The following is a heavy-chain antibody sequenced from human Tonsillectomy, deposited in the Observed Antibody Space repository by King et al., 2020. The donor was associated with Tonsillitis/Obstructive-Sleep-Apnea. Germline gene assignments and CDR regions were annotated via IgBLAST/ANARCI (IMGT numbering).Heavy chain of an antibody. CDR1: GYTFTNYA. CDR3: ARDGDFWSGYHWFDP. J-gene: IGHJ5*02. CDR2: ISAGNGNT. D-gene: IGHD3-3*01. Sequence: QLVQSGAEVKKPGASVKVSCKASGYTFTNYAMHWVRQAPGQRLEWMGWISAGNGNTKYSQKFQGRVTITRDTSASTAYMELSSLRSEDTAVYYCARDGDFWSGYHWFDPWGQGTLVTVSS. V-gene: IGHV1-3*01.